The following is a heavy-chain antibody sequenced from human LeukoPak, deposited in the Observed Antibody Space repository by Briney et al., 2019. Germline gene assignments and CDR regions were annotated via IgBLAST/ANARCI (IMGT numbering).Heavy chain of an antibody. J-gene: IGHJ6*03. Sequence: PGGSLRLSCAASGFTFSSYSMNWVRQAPGKGLEWVSSISSSSSYIYYADSVKGRFTISRDNAKNSLYLQMNSLRAEDTAVYYCARGGPLYYYYMDVWGKGTTVTVSS. CDR3: ARGGPLYYYYMDV. CDR1: GFTFSSYS. CDR2: ISSSSSYI. D-gene: IGHD3-16*01. V-gene: IGHV3-21*01.